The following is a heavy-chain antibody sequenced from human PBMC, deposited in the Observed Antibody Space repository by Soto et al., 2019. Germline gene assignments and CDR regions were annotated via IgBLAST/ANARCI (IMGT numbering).Heavy chain of an antibody. Sequence: QVQLVQSGAEVKKPGASVKVSCKASGYTFTSYGISWVRQAPGQGLEWMGWISAYNGNTNYAQKLQGRVTMTTDTSTRTAYRELRSLRSDDTAVYYCARGGREDGSGSYGRWFDPWGQGTLVTVSS. CDR2: ISAYNGNT. V-gene: IGHV1-18*01. CDR3: ARGGREDGSGSYGRWFDP. J-gene: IGHJ5*02. CDR1: GYTFTSYG. D-gene: IGHD3-10*01.